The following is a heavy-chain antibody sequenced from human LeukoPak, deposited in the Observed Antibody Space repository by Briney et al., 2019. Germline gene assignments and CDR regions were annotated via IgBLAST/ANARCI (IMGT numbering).Heavy chain of an antibody. J-gene: IGHJ4*02. CDR2: INPNSGGT. Sequence: ASVKVSCKASGYTFTGYYMHWVRQAPGQGLEWMGWINPNSGGTNYAQKFQGRVTMTGDTSISTAYMELSRPRSDDTAVYYCATSYSSGWYSLDFDYWGQGTLVTVSS. D-gene: IGHD6-19*01. V-gene: IGHV1-2*02. CDR3: ATSYSSGWYSLDFDY. CDR1: GYTFTGYY.